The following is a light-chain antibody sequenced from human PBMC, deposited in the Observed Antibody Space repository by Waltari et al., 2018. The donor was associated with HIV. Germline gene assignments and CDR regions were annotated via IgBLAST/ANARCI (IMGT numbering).Light chain of an antibody. CDR3: QSYDSSLSGSEV. CDR2: GKT. J-gene: IGLJ2*01. Sequence: SVLTQPPSVSGAPGQRVTISCTGNHSNIGANHAVHWYQQLPGTAPKLLISGKTNRHSGVPYRFSGSKSGTSACLVITGLRAEDEADYYCQSYDSSLSGSEVFGGGTKLGVL. CDR1: HSNIGANHA. V-gene: IGLV1-40*01.